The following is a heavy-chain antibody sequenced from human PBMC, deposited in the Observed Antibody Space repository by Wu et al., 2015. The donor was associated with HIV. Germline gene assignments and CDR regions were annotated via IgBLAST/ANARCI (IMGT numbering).Heavy chain of an antibody. Sequence: QVQLVQSGAEVKKPGSSVKVSCKASGGTFSNYGVSWVRQAPGQGLEWMGGIILMFDTPNYAQKFQGRVTINTDESTTTAYMELTGLRSDDTAVYFCGRGKRSLLTMIRGDVIDVWGQGTMVAVSS. CDR2: IILMFDTP. CDR1: GGTFSNYG. D-gene: IGHD3-10*01. V-gene: IGHV1-69*05. CDR3: GRGKRSLLTMIRGDVIDV. J-gene: IGHJ3*01.